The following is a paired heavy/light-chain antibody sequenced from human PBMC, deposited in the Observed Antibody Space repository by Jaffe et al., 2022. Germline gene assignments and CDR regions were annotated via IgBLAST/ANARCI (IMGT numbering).Light chain of an antibody. J-gene: IGKJ2*01. CDR2: DAS. Sequence: DIQMTQSPSSLSASVGDRVTITCQASQDISNYLNWYQQKPGKAPKLLIYDASNLETGVPSRFSGSGSGTDFTFTISSLQPEDIATYYCQQYDNLPSYTFGQGTKLEIK. CDR3: QQYDNLPSYT. V-gene: IGKV1-33*01. CDR1: QDISNY.
Heavy chain of an antibody. CDR2: IIPIFGTA. V-gene: IGHV1-69*01. CDR1: GGTFSSYA. D-gene: IGHD2-15*01. J-gene: IGHJ4*02. CDR3: ARDQGALYCSGGSCYFGVFDY. Sequence: QVQLVQSGAEVKKPGSSVKVSCKASGGTFSSYAISWVRQAPGQGLEWMGGIIPIFGTANYAQKFQGRVTITADESTSTAYMELSSLRSEDTAVYYCARDQGALYCSGGSCYFGVFDYWGQGTLVTVSS.